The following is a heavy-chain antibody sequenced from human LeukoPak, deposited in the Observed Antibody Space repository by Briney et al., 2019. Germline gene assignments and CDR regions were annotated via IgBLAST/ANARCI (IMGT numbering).Heavy chain of an antibody. CDR2: ISGSGGST. D-gene: IGHD6-13*01. V-gene: IGHV3-23*01. CDR3: AKPPRWQQLPRFDY. CDR1: GFTFSSYA. J-gene: IGHJ4*02. Sequence: PGGSPRLSCAASGFTFSSYAMSWVRQAPGKGLEWVSAISGSGGSTYYADSVKGQFTISRDNSKNTLYLQMNSLRAEDTAVYYCAKPPRWQQLPRFDYWGQGTLVTVSS.